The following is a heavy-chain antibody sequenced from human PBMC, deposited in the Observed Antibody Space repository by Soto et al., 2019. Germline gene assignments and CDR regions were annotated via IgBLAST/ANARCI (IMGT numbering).Heavy chain of an antibody. CDR2: ISNSSSCI. Sequence: GGSLRLSCAASGFTFSSYSMNWVRQAPGKGLEWVSSISNSSSCIYYADSVKGRFTISRDNAKNTLYLQMNSLRAEDTAVYYCAKDLPNWGQGTLVTVSS. CDR3: AKDLPN. CDR1: GFTFSSYS. J-gene: IGHJ4*02. V-gene: IGHV3-21*04.